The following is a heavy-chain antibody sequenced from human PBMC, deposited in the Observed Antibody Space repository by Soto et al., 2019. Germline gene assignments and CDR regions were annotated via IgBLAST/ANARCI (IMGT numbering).Heavy chain of an antibody. Sequence: QVQLVESGGGVVQPGRSLRLSCAASGFTFSSYGMHWVRQAPGKGLEWVAVISYDGSNKYYADSVKGRFTISRDNSKNTLYLQMNSLRAEDTAVYYCAKGRGTTAYWYFDLWGRGTLVTVSS. V-gene: IGHV3-30*18. J-gene: IGHJ2*01. CDR1: GFTFSSYG. CDR2: ISYDGSNK. D-gene: IGHD4-17*01. CDR3: AKGRGTTAYWYFDL.